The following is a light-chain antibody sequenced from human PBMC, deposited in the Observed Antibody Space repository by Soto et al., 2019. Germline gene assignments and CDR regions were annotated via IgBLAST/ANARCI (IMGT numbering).Light chain of an antibody. CDR3: QQHYVFPYT. V-gene: IGKV1D-8*01. J-gene: IGKJ2*01. CDR2: AAS. CDR1: QGISNY. Sequence: VIWMTQSPSLLSASTGDRVTISCRMSQGISNYLAWYQQKPGKAPELLIYAASTLQSGVPSRFSGSGSGTDFTLTISSLQSDDFATYDCQQHYVFPYTFGQGTKLELK.